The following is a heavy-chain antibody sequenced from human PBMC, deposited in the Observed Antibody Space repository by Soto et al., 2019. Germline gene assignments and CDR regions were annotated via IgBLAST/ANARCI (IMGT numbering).Heavy chain of an antibody. D-gene: IGHD3-10*01. CDR3: AKDSGRGSADYYFDY. CDR2: ISNDGNNK. V-gene: IGHV3-30*18. CDR1: GFTFSAYG. J-gene: IGHJ4*02. Sequence: GGSLRLSCAASGFTFSAYGMHWVRQAPGKGLERVAVISNDGNNKYHADSVKGRFTISRDNSKNTLYLQMNSLRAEDTAVYYCAKDSGRGSADYYFDYWGQGTLVTV.